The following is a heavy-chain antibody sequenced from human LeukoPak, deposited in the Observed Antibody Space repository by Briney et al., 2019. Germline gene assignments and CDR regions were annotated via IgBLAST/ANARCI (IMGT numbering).Heavy chain of an antibody. Sequence: SETLSLTCTVSGGSLSSGDYYWSWIRQPPGTGLEWIGYIYYSGSTYYNPSLKSRVTISVDTSKNQFSLKLSSVTAADTAVYYCARDTVAISTWGFDPWGQGALVTVSS. D-gene: IGHD2-15*01. V-gene: IGHV4-30-4*01. J-gene: IGHJ5*02. CDR3: ARDTVAISTWGFDP. CDR1: GGSLSSGDYY. CDR2: IYYSGST.